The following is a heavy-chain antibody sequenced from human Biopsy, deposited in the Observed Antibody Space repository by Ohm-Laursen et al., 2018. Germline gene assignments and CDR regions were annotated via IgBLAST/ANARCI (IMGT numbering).Heavy chain of an antibody. CDR3: AKNLAVSSYALDI. Sequence: GTLSLTCAVYGGSLSGYYWNWIRQSPGKGLEWIGEINHRGFTSNNPPLKSRVTISVDTSKNQFPLKLGSVTAADTAVYYCAKNLAVSSYALDIWGQGTMVTVSS. CDR2: INHRGFT. D-gene: IGHD2/OR15-2a*01. J-gene: IGHJ3*02. CDR1: GGSLSGYY. V-gene: IGHV4-34*01.